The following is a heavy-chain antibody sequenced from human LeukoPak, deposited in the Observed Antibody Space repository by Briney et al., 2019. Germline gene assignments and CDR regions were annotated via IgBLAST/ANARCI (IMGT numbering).Heavy chain of an antibody. D-gene: IGHD6-13*01. V-gene: IGHV3-64D*06. Sequence: GGSLRLSCSASGFTFSSYDMHWVRQAPGKGLEYVSAISSKGGSTYYADSVKGRFTISRDNSKNTLYLQMSSLRAEDTAVYYCVKGAGAAAGTLEGWFDPWGQGTLVTVSS. CDR2: ISSKGGST. CDR1: GFTFSSYD. CDR3: VKGAGAAAGTLEGWFDP. J-gene: IGHJ5*02.